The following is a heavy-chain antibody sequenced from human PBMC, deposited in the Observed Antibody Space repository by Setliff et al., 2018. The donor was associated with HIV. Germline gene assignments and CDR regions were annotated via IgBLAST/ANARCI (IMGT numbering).Heavy chain of an antibody. J-gene: IGHJ4*02. V-gene: IGHV1-18*01. Sequence: ASVKVSCKASGYTLRRHGISWVRQATGQGLEWMGWISAYNGNTNYAQKFRGRVTLTTDTSTSTVYMELRSLRSDDTAVYYCAKGQGPVDYWGQGTLVTVSS. CDR2: ISAYNGNT. CDR1: GYTLRRHG. CDR3: AKGQGPVDY.